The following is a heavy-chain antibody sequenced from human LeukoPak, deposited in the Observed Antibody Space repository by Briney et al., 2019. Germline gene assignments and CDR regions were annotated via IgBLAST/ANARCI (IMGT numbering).Heavy chain of an antibody. D-gene: IGHD1-14*01. Sequence: GGSLRLSCAASGFTVGYNYMTWVRQAPGKGLEWVAAIYNSGSTYYADSVKGRFTISRDNSKNTMYLQMNSLKGEDTAVYYCARRSNPPGRIDHWGQGTLVTVSS. J-gene: IGHJ4*02. CDR3: ARRSNPPGRIDH. V-gene: IGHV3-66*04. CDR1: GFTVGYNY. CDR2: IYNSGST.